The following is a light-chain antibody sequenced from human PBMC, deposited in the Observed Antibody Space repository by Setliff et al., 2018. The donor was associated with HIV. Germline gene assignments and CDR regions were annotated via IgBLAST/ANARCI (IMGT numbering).Light chain of an antibody. J-gene: IGLJ2*01. V-gene: IGLV2-23*02. CDR1: SSDVGNYNL. Sequence: LTQPASVSGSPGQSITISCTGTSSDVGNYNLVSWYQHYPGKAPKLIIYEVDKRPSGVSSRFSGSKSGNAASLTISGLQAEDEADYHCCSYAGESTFVFGGGTKVTV. CDR2: EVD. CDR3: CSYAGESTFV.